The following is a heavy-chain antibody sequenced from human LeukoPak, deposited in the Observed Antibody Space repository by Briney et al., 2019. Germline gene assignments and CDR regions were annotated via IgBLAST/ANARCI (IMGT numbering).Heavy chain of an antibody. CDR2: INPSGST. Sequence: SETLSLTCAVYGGSFSGYYWSWIRQSPGKGLEWIGEINPSGSTNYNPSLKSRVTISADRSKNQFSLKLSSVTAADTAVYYCVPLAVPAATPPAFDIWGQGTVVTVSS. CDR1: GGSFSGYY. J-gene: IGHJ3*02. V-gene: IGHV4-34*01. CDR3: VPLAVPAATPPAFDI. D-gene: IGHD2-2*01.